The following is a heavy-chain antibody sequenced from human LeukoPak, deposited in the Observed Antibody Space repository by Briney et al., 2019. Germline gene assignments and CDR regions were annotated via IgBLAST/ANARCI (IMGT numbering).Heavy chain of an antibody. J-gene: IGHJ6*03. D-gene: IGHD6-13*01. CDR1: GGSISSGSYY. Sequence: SETLSLTCTVSGGSISSGSYYWSWIRQPAGKGLEWIGRIYTSGSTNYNPSLKSRVTISVDTSKNQFSLKLSSVTAADTAVYYCATAYSSSWYARTYYMDVWGKGTTVTVSS. V-gene: IGHV4-61*02. CDR2: IYTSGST. CDR3: ATAYSSSWYARTYYMDV.